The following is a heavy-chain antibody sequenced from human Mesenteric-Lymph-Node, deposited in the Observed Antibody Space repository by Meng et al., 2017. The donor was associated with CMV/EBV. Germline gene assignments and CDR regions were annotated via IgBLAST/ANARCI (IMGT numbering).Heavy chain of an antibody. J-gene: IGHJ6*02. Sequence: SVKVSCKASGGTFSSYAISWVRQAPGQGLEWMGGIIPIFGTANYAQKFQGRVTITTDESTSTAYMELSSLRSENTAVYYCARAVVAASYYYYYGMDVWGQGTTVTVSS. CDR2: IIPIFGTA. D-gene: IGHD2-15*01. CDR3: ARAVVAASYYYYYGMDV. CDR1: GGTFSSYA. V-gene: IGHV1-69*05.